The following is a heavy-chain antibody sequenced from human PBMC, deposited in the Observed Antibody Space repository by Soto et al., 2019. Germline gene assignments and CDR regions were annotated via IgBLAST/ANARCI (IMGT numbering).Heavy chain of an antibody. Sequence: GGSLRLSCAASGFTFSSYAMSWVRQAPGRGLEWVSAISGSGGSTYYADSVKGRFTISRDNSKNTLYLQMNSLRAEDTAVYYCAKDRRGIVLMVYAPHAFDIWGQGTMVTVSS. V-gene: IGHV3-23*01. CDR1: GFTFSSYA. D-gene: IGHD2-8*01. CDR2: ISGSGGST. CDR3: AKDRRGIVLMVYAPHAFDI. J-gene: IGHJ3*02.